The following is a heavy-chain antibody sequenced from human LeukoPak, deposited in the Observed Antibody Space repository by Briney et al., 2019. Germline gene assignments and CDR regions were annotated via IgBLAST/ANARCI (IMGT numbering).Heavy chain of an antibody. CDR2: IYYSGST. Sequence: SETLSLTCTVSGGSISSSSYYWGWIRQPPGKGLEWIGSIYYSGSTYYNPSLKSRVTISVDTSKNQFSLKLSSVTAADTAVYYCARAWGDILTGYYIRFGPNSSYYFDYWGQGTLVTVSS. V-gene: IGHV4-39*07. D-gene: IGHD3-9*01. CDR3: ARAWGDILTGYYIRFGPNSSYYFDY. CDR1: GGSISSSSYY. J-gene: IGHJ4*02.